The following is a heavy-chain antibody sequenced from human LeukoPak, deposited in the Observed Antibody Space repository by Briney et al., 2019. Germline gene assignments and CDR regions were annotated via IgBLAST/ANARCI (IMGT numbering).Heavy chain of an antibody. CDR3: ARDYGRIVGATTDNWFDP. V-gene: IGHV4-39*07. CDR1: GGSISSSSYY. J-gene: IGHJ5*02. D-gene: IGHD1-26*01. CDR2: IYYSGST. Sequence: SETLSPTCTVSGGSISSSSYYWGWIRQPPGKGLEWIGSIYYSGSTYYNPSLKSRVTISVDTSKNQFSLKLSSVTAADTAVYYCARDYGRIVGATTDNWFDPWGQGTLVTVSS.